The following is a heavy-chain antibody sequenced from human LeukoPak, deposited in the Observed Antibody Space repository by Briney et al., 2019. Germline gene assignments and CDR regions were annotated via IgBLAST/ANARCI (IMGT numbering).Heavy chain of an antibody. CDR2: ISTSVSTM. CDR3: ARDRGYNWFDP. J-gene: IGHJ5*02. V-gene: IGHV3-48*03. Sequence: QSGGSLRLSCAASGFTFSSYEMNWVRQAPGKGLEWVSYISTSVSTMYYADSVKGRFTITRDNAKNSLYLQMNSLRVEDTAVYYCARDRGYNWFDPWGQGTLVTVSS. CDR1: GFTFSSYE.